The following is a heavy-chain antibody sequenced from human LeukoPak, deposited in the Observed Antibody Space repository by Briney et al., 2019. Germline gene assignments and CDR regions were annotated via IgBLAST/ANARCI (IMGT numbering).Heavy chain of an antibody. V-gene: IGHV4-34*01. Sequence: SETLSLTCAVYGGSFSGYYWSWIRQPPGKGLEWLGEINHSGSTNYNPSLKSRVTISVDTSKSQFSLKLSSVTAADTAVYYCARGKWLRLYYFDYWGQGTLVTVSS. CDR3: ARGKWLRLYYFDY. CDR2: INHSGST. D-gene: IGHD5-12*01. CDR1: GGSFSGYY. J-gene: IGHJ4*02.